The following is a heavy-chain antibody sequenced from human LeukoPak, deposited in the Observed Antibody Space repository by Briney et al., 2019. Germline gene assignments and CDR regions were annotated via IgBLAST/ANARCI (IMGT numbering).Heavy chain of an antibody. CDR2: ISVSGGNT. D-gene: IGHD1-26*01. CDR1: GFTFSSYA. V-gene: IGHV3-23*01. CDR3: AKSYSGSYDNYFDY. Sequence: PGGSLRLSCAASGFTFSSYAMSWVRQAPGKGLEWVSTISVSGGNTYYADSVKGRFTISRDNSKNTLYLQMNSLRAEDTALYYCAKSYSGSYDNYFDYWGQGTLVIVSS. J-gene: IGHJ4*02.